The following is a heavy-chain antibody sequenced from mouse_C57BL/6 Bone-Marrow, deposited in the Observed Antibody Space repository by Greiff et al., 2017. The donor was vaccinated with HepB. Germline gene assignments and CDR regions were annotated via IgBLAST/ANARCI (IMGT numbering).Heavy chain of an antibody. D-gene: IGHD2-2*01. V-gene: IGHV6-3*01. CDR2: IRLKSDNYAT. CDR3: TGWLRGFAY. CDR1: GFTFSNYW. J-gene: IGHJ3*01. Sequence: EVKLVESGGGLVQPGGSMKLSCVASGFTFSNYWMNWVRQSPEKGLEWVAQIRLKSDNYATHYAESVNGRFTISRDDSKSSVYLQMNNLRAEDTGIYYCTGWLRGFAYWGQGTLVTVSA.